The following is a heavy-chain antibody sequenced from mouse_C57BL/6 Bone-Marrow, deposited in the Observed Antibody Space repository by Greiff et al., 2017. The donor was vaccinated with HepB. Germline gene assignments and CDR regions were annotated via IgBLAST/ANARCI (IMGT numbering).Heavy chain of an antibody. V-gene: IGHV6-3*01. CDR3: TAEITTVPHYAMDY. D-gene: IGHD1-1*01. Sequence: DVMLVESGGGLVQPGGSMKLSCVASGFTFSNYWMNWVRQSPEKGLEWVAQIRLKSDNYATHYAESVKGRFTISRDDSKSSVYLQMNNLRAEDTGIYYCTAEITTVPHYAMDYWGQGTSVTVSS. CDR2: IRLKSDNYAT. J-gene: IGHJ4*01. CDR1: GFTFSNYW.